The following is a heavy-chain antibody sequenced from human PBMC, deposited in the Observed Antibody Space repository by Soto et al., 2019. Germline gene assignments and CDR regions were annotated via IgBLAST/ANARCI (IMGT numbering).Heavy chain of an antibody. Sequence: GGSLRLSCTASGFTFSDYAMAWVRQAPGKGLEWVSTISGGSSVTYYGDSVKGRFTISRDSAKKTLFLQLNRLSAEDTATYYCAKVLSKNYYYPFDFWGQGTQVTVSS. J-gene: IGHJ4*02. CDR1: GFTFSDYA. D-gene: IGHD3-10*01. CDR2: ISGGSSVT. V-gene: IGHV3-23*01. CDR3: AKVLSKNYYYPFDF.